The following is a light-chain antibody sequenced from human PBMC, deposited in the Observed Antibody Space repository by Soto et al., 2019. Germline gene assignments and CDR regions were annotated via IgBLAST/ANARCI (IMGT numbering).Light chain of an antibody. J-gene: IGKJ1*01. Sequence: DIQMTQSPSSLSASVGDRVTITCRASQSISSYLNWYQQKPGKAPNLLIYGASSLQSGVPSRFSGSGSGTDFTLTISSLQPEDFATYSCQQSYSTPRTFGQGTKVEIK. V-gene: IGKV1-39*01. CDR2: GAS. CDR1: QSISSY. CDR3: QQSYSTPRT.